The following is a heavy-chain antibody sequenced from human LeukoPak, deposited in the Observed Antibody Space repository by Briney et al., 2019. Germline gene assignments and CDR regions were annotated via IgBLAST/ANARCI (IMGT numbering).Heavy chain of an antibody. J-gene: IGHJ6*03. D-gene: IGHD2-21*01. Sequence: GASVKVSCKASGYTFTNYGITWVRQAPGQGLEWMGGVIPIFGTANYAQKFQGRVTITTDESTSTAYMELSSLRSEDTAVYYCARGKGLGYYYYYMDVWGKGTTVTVSS. CDR3: ARGKGLGYYYYYMDV. CDR2: VIPIFGTA. CDR1: GYTFTNYG. V-gene: IGHV1-69*05.